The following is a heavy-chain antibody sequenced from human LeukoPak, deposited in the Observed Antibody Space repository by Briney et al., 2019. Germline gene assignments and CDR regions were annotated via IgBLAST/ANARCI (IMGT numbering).Heavy chain of an antibody. D-gene: IGHD3-22*01. J-gene: IGHJ4*02. V-gene: IGHV3-21*01. CDR3: ARGKYYYDSSGYYYCPPDFDY. Sequence: SMRPSCADSGFTYSGYAINWVGQAPRKGMKWVSSISTTSSYIFYADSVEGRFTISRDNAKNSLYLQMNSLRAEDTAVYYCARGKYYYDSSGYYYCPPDFDYWGQGTLVTVSS. CDR1: GFTYSGYA. CDR2: ISTTSSYI.